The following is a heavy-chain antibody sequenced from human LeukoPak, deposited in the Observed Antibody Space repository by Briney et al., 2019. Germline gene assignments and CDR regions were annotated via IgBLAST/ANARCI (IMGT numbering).Heavy chain of an antibody. V-gene: IGHV3-53*01. CDR2: IYSGGST. D-gene: IGHD6-13*01. CDR3: ARDRRIAAAAGWYFDL. J-gene: IGHJ2*01. CDR1: GFTFSNAW. Sequence: GGSLRVSCAASGFTFSNAWMSWVSQAPGKGMEWVSVIYSGGSTYYADSVKGRFTISRDNSKNTLYLQMNSLRAEDTAVYYCARDRRIAAAAGWYFDLWGRGTLVTVSS.